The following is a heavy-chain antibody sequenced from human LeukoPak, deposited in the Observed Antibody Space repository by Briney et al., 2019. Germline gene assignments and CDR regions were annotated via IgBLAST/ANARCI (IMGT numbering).Heavy chain of an antibody. J-gene: IGHJ6*03. CDR3: ARVLYLSANTMDV. CDR2: IRSKAYGGTT. D-gene: IGHD2/OR15-2a*01. V-gene: IGHV3-49*03. CDR1: GFTFGDYA. Sequence: PGGSLRLSCTASGFTFGDYAMSWFRQAPGKGLEWVGFIRSKAYGGTTEYAASVKGRFTVSRDDSKNSLYLQMNSLKTEDTAVYYCARVLYLSANTMDVWGKGTTVTVSS.